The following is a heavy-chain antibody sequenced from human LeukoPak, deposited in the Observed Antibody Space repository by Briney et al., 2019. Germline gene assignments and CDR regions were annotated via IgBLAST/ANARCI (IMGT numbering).Heavy chain of an antibody. CDR1: SGSITSGGYY. D-gene: IGHD4-11*01. Sequence: SETLSLTCTVSSGSITSGGYYWNWIRQHPGKGLEWIGYIDYSGSTFYNPSLKSRVTMSVDTSKNQFSLKLSSVTAADTAVYYCARAPKGMTTVRYYYYYYMDVWGKGTTVTVSS. CDR2: IDYSGST. CDR3: ARAPKGMTTVRYYYYYYMDV. J-gene: IGHJ6*03. V-gene: IGHV4-31*03.